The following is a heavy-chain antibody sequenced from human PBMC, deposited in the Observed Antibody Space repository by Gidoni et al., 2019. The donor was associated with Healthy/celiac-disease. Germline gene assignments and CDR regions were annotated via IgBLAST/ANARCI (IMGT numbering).Heavy chain of an antibody. CDR3: ARVFGGFGELPQFDY. CDR2: INPNSGGT. J-gene: IGHJ4*02. Sequence: QVQLVPPGAEVKKPGASVKVSCKASGYTFTGYYMHWVRQAPGQGLEWMGWINPNSGGTNYAQKFQGWVTMTRDTSISTAYMELSRLRSDDTAVYYCARVFGGFGELPQFDYWGQGTLVTVSS. D-gene: IGHD3-10*01. CDR1: GYTFTGYY. V-gene: IGHV1-2*04.